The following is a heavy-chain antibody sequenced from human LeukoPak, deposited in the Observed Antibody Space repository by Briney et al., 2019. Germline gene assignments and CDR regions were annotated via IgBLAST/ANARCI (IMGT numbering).Heavy chain of an antibody. D-gene: IGHD3-3*01. Sequence: GGSLRLSCAASGFTFSSYAMSWVRQAPGEGLEWVSAISGSGGSTYYADSVKGRFTISRDNSKNTLYLQMNSLRAEDTAVYYCAKMGVLRFLEWLGGAYYFDYWGQGTLVTVSS. CDR3: AKMGVLRFLEWLGGAYYFDY. CDR2: ISGSGGST. CDR1: GFTFSSYA. J-gene: IGHJ4*02. V-gene: IGHV3-23*01.